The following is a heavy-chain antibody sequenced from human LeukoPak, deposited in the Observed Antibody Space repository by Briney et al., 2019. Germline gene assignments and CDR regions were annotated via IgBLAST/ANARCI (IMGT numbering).Heavy chain of an antibody. CDR3: AKDRGPQWLVQYYFDY. CDR2: ISYDGSNK. Sequence: PGGSLRLSCAASGFTFSSYWMSWVRQAPGKGLEWVAVISYDGSNKYYADSVKGRFTISRDNSKNTLYLQMNSLRAEDTAVYYCAKDRGPQWLVQYYFDYWGQGTLVTVSS. V-gene: IGHV3-30*18. J-gene: IGHJ4*02. D-gene: IGHD6-19*01. CDR1: GFTFSSYW.